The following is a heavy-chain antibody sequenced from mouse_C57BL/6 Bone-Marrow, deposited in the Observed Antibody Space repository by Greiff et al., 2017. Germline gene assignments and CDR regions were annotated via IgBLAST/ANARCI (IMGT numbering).Heavy chain of an antibody. CDR3: NRGDYDYDEAIDY. J-gene: IGHJ4*01. CDR2: IRSGGDYL. V-gene: IGHV5-9-1*02. CDR1: GFTFSSYA. D-gene: IGHD2-4*01. Sequence: EVQRVESGEGLVKPGGSLKLSCAASGFTFSSYAMSWVRQTPEKRLEWVAYIRSGGDYLSYADTVKGRFTISRDNARNTLYLQMSSLTSEDTAMYYCNRGDYDYDEAIDYWGQGTSVTVSS.